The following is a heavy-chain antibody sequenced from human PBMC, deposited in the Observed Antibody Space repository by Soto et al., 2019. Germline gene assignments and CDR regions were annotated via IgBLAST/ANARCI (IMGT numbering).Heavy chain of an antibody. Sequence: QITLKESGPTLVKPTQTLTLTYTFSGFSLSTNKVGVGWIRQPPGKALEWLALIYWDDDKRYSPSLKSKHTITKHTSINQGVLTLTNMDPVDTATYYCAHSPYYGDKLDYWGQGTLVTVSS. CDR2: IYWDDDK. D-gene: IGHD4-17*01. V-gene: IGHV2-5*02. CDR3: AHSPYYGDKLDY. CDR1: GFSLSTNKVG. J-gene: IGHJ4*02.